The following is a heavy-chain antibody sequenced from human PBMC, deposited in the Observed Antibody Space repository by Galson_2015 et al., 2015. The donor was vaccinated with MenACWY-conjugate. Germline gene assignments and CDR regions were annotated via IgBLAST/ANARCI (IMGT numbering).Heavy chain of an antibody. CDR2: IIPIFGTA. J-gene: IGHJ6*02. Sequence: SVKVSCKASGGTSSSYAISWVRQAPGQGLEWMGGIIPIFGTANYAQKFQGRVTITADESTSTAYMELSSLRSEDTAVYYCARVGAAVDYYYYGMDVWGQGTTVTVSS. D-gene: IGHD6-13*01. CDR1: GGTSSSYA. CDR3: ARVGAAVDYYYYGMDV. V-gene: IGHV1-69*13.